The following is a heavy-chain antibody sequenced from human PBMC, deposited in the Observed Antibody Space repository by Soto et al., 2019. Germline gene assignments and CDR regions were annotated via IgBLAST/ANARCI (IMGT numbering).Heavy chain of an antibody. D-gene: IGHD2-15*01. CDR2: TIPILGIA. Sequence: QVQLVQSGAEVKKPGSSVKVSCKASGGTFSSYTISWVRQAPGQGLESMGRTIPILGIANYAQKFQGRVTITADKSTSTAYMELSSLRSEDTAVYYCARGGNDCSGGSCYVSYFDYWGQGTLVTVSS. J-gene: IGHJ4*02. CDR3: ARGGNDCSGGSCYVSYFDY. CDR1: GGTFSSYT. V-gene: IGHV1-69*02.